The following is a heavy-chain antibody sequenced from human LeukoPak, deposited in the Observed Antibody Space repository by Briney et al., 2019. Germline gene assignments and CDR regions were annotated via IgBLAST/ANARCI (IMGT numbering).Heavy chain of an antibody. CDR3: ARGLSILRYFDPNPLDAFDI. CDR1: GYTFTSYG. J-gene: IGHJ3*02. D-gene: IGHD3-9*01. CDR2: ISAYNGNT. V-gene: IGHV1-18*01. Sequence: ASVKVSCKASGYTFTSYGISWVRQAPGQGLEWMGWISAYNGNTNYAQKLQGRVTMTTDTSTSTAYMELRSLRSDDTAVYYCARGLSILRYFDPNPLDAFDIWGQGTMVTVSS.